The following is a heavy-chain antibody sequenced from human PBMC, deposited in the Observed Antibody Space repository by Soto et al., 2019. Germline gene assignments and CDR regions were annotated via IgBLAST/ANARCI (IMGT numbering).Heavy chain of an antibody. CDR1: GYTFTSYY. J-gene: IGHJ6*03. CDR2: INPSGGST. Sequence: ASVKVSCKASGYTFTSYYMHWVRQAPGQGLEWMGIINPSGGSTSYAQKFQGRVTMTRDTSTSTVYMELSSLRSEDTAVYYCARDSRAAAAGNYYYYYYMDVWGKGTTVTVSS. D-gene: IGHD6-13*01. V-gene: IGHV1-46*03. CDR3: ARDSRAAAAGNYYYYYYMDV.